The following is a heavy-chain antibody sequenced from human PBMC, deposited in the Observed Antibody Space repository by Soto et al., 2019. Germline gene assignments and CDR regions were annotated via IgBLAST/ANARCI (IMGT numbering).Heavy chain of an antibody. D-gene: IGHD3-16*02. J-gene: IGHJ4*02. CDR1: GGSFSGYY. CDR2: INHSGST. Sequence: SETLSLTCAVYGGSFSGYYWSWIRQPPGKGLEWIGEINHSGSTNYNPSLKSRVTISVDTSKNQFSLKLSSVTAADTAVYYCARGWVITFGGVIVPQAFDYWGQGTLVTVSS. V-gene: IGHV4-34*01. CDR3: ARGWVITFGGVIVPQAFDY.